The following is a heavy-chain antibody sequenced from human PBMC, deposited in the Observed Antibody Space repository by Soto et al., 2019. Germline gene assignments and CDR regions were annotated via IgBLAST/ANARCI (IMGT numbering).Heavy chain of an antibody. D-gene: IGHD3-22*01. CDR2: ISPYSDDT. CDR3: ARGGYYDSSGSRNNNYYGMNV. CDR1: GYDFNSYG. J-gene: IGHJ6*02. V-gene: IGHV1-18*01. Sequence: ASVKVSCKASGYDFNSYGITWVRQAHGQGLEWLGWISPYSDDTKYAQKLQGRVTVTMDRSSRTVYMDLRSLRSNDTAIYYCARGGYYDSSGSRNNNYYGMNVWGQGTTVTVS.